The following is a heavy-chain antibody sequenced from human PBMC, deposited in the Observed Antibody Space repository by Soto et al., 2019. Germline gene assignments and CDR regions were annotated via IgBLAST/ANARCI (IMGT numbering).Heavy chain of an antibody. Sequence: GESLKISCKGSGYSFTSYWISWVRQMPGKGLEWMGRIDPSDSYTNYSPSFQGHVTISADKSISTAYLQWSSLKASDTAMYYCARLVDTAMVSPDESRHVMDVWGQGTTDTVSS. D-gene: IGHD5-18*01. J-gene: IGHJ6*02. CDR2: IDPSDSYT. CDR1: GYSFTSYW. CDR3: ARLVDTAMVSPDESRHVMDV. V-gene: IGHV5-10-1*01.